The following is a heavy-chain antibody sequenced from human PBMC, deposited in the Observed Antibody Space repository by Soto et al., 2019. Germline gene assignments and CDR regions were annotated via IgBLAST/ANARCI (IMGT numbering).Heavy chain of an antibody. D-gene: IGHD2-15*01. CDR2: IYYSGST. J-gene: IGHJ4*02. Sequence: QVQLQESGPGLVKPSQTLSLTCTVSGGSISSGDYYWSWIRQPPGKGLEWIGYIYYSGSTYYNPFLKSRGTRSVDTSKNRFSLKLSSVTAADTAVYYCAGEGCSGVSCSLDYLGQGTLVTVSS. V-gene: IGHV4-30-4*01. CDR1: GGSISSGDYY. CDR3: AGEGCSGVSCSLDY.